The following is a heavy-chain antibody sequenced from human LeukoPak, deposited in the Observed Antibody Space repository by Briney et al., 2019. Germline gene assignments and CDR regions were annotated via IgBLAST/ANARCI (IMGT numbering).Heavy chain of an antibody. D-gene: IGHD7-27*01. CDR1: GGTFSSYT. J-gene: IGHJ6*02. Sequence: GSSVKVSCKASGGTFSSYTISWVRQAPGQGLEWMGRIIPILGIANYAQKFQGRVTITADKSTSTAYMELSSLRSEDTAVYYCARVRWGNYYYYGMDVWGQGTTVTVSS. V-gene: IGHV1-69*02. CDR3: ARVRWGNYYYYGMDV. CDR2: IIPILGIA.